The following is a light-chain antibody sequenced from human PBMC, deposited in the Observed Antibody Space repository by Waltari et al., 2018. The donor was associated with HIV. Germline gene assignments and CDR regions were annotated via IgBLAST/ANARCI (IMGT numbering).Light chain of an antibody. CDR2: AAS. Sequence: DIQMTQSPSSMSASVGASVTLTCRASQNITTYLSWYQQKPGKAPLLLLYAASTLQSGVASRFSGSGSGTDFTLTISSLQPGDFASYYCQQTYSLPLTFGGGTKVVIK. J-gene: IGKJ4*01. CDR3: QQTYSLPLT. V-gene: IGKV1-39*01. CDR1: QNITTY.